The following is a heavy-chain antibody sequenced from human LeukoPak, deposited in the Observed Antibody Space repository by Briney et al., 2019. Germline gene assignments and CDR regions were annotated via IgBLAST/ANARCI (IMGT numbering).Heavy chain of an antibody. CDR3: ARDGSGYDDAFDI. J-gene: IGHJ3*02. CDR2: ISSSSSYI. D-gene: IGHD3-10*01. Sequence: GGSLRLSCAASGFTFSSYSMNWVRQAPGKGLEWVSSISSSSSYIYYADSVKGRFTISRDNSKNTLYLQMNSLRAEDTAVYYCARDGSGYDDAFDIWGQGTMVTVSS. V-gene: IGHV3-21*01. CDR1: GFTFSSYS.